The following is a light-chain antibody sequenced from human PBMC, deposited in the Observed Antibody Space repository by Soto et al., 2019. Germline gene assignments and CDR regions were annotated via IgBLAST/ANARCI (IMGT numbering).Light chain of an antibody. Sequence: QSALTQPASVSGSPGQSITISCTGISSDIGSHNLVSWYQQHPGKAPKLMIHEGSKRPSGVSNRFSASKSGNTASLTISGLQAEDEADYYCCSYAGTTSYVFGTGTSSPS. CDR2: EGS. J-gene: IGLJ1*01. V-gene: IGLV2-23*01. CDR3: CSYAGTTSYV. CDR1: SSDIGSHNL.